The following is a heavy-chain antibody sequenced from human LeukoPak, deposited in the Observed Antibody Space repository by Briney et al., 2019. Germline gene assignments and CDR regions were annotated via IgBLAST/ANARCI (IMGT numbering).Heavy chain of an antibody. Sequence: PGGSLRLSCAASGFTFSSYATHWVRQAPGKGLEWVAVISYDGSNKYYADSVKGRFTISRDNSKNTLYLQMNSLRAENTAVNYCARAETMTTRGYYFDYWGQGTLVTVSS. CDR3: ARAETMTTRGYYFDY. D-gene: IGHD4-17*01. CDR1: GFTFSSYA. V-gene: IGHV3-30*04. J-gene: IGHJ4*02. CDR2: ISYDGSNK.